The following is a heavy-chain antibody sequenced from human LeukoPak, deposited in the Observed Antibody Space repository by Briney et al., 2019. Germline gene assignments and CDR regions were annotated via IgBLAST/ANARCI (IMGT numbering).Heavy chain of an antibody. D-gene: IGHD4-23*01. J-gene: IGHJ4*02. CDR3: ARVVDFYGGNGVARDY. CDR1: GGSISSYY. CDR2: IYYSGST. V-gene: IGHV4-59*05. Sequence: PSQTLSLTCTVSGGSISSYYWSWIRQPPGKGLEWIGSIYYSGSTYYNPSLKSRVTISVDTSKNQFSLKLSSVTAADTAVYYCARVVDFYGGNGVARDYWGQGTLVTVSS.